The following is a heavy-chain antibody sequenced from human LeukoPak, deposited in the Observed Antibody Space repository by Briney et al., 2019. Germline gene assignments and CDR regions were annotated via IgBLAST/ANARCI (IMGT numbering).Heavy chain of an antibody. J-gene: IGHJ6*02. CDR2: INSDGSST. CDR3: ARDLVSGASLYGMDV. CDR1: GFTFSNYW. V-gene: IGHV3-74*01. Sequence: GGSLRLSCAASGFTFSNYWMHWVRQAPGKGLEWVSRINSDGSSTTYADSVKGRFTISRDNAKNTLYLQMNSLRAEDTGVYYCARDLVSGASLYGMDVWGQGTTVTVSS. D-gene: IGHD2-15*01.